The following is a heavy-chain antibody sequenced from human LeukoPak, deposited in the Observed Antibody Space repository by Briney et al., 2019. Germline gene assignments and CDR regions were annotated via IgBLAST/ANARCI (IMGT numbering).Heavy chain of an antibody. V-gene: IGHV3-30*01. CDR2: ISYVGSNK. D-gene: IGHD3-16*01. CDR1: GFTFSSYA. J-gene: IGHJ3*02. CDR3: AREGLGGLSWGNAFDI. Sequence: GGSLRLSCAASGFTFSSYAMHWVRQAPGKGLEWVAVISYVGSNKYYADSVKGRFTISRDNSKNTLYLQMNSLRAEDTAVYYCAREGLGGLSWGNAFDIWGQGTMVTVSS.